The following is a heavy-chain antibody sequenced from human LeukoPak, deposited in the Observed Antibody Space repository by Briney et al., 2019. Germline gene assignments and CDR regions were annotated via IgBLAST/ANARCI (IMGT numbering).Heavy chain of an antibody. CDR3: AREGGPETGHRIAARSFDY. CDR2: IIPIFGTA. CDR1: GGTFSSYA. V-gene: IGHV1-69*06. Sequence: SVKLSCTASGGTFSSYAISWVRQAAGQGLEWMGGIIPIFGTANYAQKFQGRVTITADKSPSTAYMELSSLRSEDTAVYYCAREGGPETGHRIAARSFDYWGQGTLVTVSS. D-gene: IGHD6-6*01. J-gene: IGHJ4*02.